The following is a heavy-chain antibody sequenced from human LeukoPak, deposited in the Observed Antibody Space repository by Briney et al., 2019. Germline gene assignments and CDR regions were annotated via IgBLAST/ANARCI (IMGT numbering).Heavy chain of an antibody. CDR1: GGSISSYY. CDR3: ARVDGYCSSTSCLHYFDY. Sequence: PSETLSLTCTVSGGSISSYYWSWIRQPPGKGLEWIGYIYYSGSTNYNPSLKSRVTISVDTSKNQFSLKLSSVTAADTAVYYCARVDGYCSSTSCLHYFDYWGQGTLVTVSS. CDR2: IYYSGST. D-gene: IGHD2-2*03. V-gene: IGHV4-59*01. J-gene: IGHJ4*02.